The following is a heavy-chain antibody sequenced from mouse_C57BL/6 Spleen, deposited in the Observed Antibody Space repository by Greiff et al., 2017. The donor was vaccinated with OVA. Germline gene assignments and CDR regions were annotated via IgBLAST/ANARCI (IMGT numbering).Heavy chain of an antibody. D-gene: IGHD1-1*01. Sequence: EVKLVESGGGLVKPGGSLKLSCAASGFTFSDYGMHWVRQAPEKGLEWVAYISSGSSTIYYADTVKGRFTISRDNAKNTLFLQMTSLRSEDTAMYYCARRDYYGSSLGYWGQGTTLTVSS. CDR1: GFTFSDYG. V-gene: IGHV5-17*01. CDR3: ARRDYYGSSLGY. CDR2: ISSGSSTI. J-gene: IGHJ2*01.